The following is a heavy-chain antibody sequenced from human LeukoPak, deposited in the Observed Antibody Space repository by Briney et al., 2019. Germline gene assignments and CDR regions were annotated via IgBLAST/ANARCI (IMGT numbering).Heavy chain of an antibody. Sequence: SETLSLTCTVSGDSISSYYWSWIRQPPGKGLEWIGYIYYSGSTNYNPSLKSRVTISVDTSKSQFSLKLSSVTAADTAVYYCARGDSSSWYYYYGMDVWGQGTTVTVSS. CDR2: IYYSGST. CDR1: GDSISSYY. V-gene: IGHV4-59*08. CDR3: ARGDSSSWYYYYGMDV. J-gene: IGHJ6*02. D-gene: IGHD6-13*01.